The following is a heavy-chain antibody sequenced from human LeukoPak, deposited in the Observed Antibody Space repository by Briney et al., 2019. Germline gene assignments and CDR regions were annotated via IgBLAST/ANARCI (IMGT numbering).Heavy chain of an antibody. CDR1: GVSISSHY. D-gene: IGHD3-22*01. V-gene: IGHV4-59*11. Sequence: SETLSLTCTVSGVSISSHYWSWIRQPPGKGLGWMGYIYYNGSTNYNPSLKSRVTISVDTSKNQFSLRLSSVTAADTAVYYCARGPLYYYENSGYPTNWGQGTLVTVSS. J-gene: IGHJ4*02. CDR2: IYYNGST. CDR3: ARGPLYYYENSGYPTN.